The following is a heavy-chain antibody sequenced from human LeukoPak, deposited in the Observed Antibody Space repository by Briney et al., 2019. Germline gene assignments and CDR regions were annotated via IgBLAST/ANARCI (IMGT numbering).Heavy chain of an antibody. D-gene: IGHD3-22*01. CDR2: IKHDGSNT. J-gene: IGHJ4*02. CDR3: VRDWGYDSSGYWQKYFDT. CDR1: VLTFSNFW. Sequence: GGSLRLACATSVLTFSNFWMVWVRQAPGKGLVWVSRIKHDGSNTNYADSVKGRFTLSRDNAENTLYLQMNSLRAEDTAVYYCVRDWGYDSSGYWQKYFDTWGQGTLVTVSS. V-gene: IGHV3-74*01.